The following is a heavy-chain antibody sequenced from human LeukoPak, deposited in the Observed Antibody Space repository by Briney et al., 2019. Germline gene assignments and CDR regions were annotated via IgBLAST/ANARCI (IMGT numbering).Heavy chain of an antibody. CDR2: INHSGST. V-gene: IGHV4-34*01. Sequence: SETLSLTCAVYGGSFSGYYWSWIRQPPGKGLEWIGEINHSGSTNYNPSLKSRVTISVGTSKNQFSLKLSSVTAADTAVYYCAREASYYYGSENWFDPWGQGTLVTVSS. J-gene: IGHJ5*02. D-gene: IGHD3-10*01. CDR3: AREASYYYGSENWFDP. CDR1: GGSFSGYY.